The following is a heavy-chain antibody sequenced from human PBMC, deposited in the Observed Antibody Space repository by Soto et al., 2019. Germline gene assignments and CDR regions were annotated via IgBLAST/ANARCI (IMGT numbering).Heavy chain of an antibody. D-gene: IGHD3-16*02. Sequence: SVKVSCKASGGTFSSYAISWVRQAPGQGLEWMGGIIPIFGTANYAQKFQGRVTITADESTSTAYMELSSLRSEDTAVYYCARDHPTSYYDYFWGSDRSYYFDYWGQGTLVTVSS. CDR2: IIPIFGTA. CDR1: GGTFSSYA. J-gene: IGHJ4*02. V-gene: IGHV1-69*13. CDR3: ARDHPTSYYDYFWGSDRSYYFDY.